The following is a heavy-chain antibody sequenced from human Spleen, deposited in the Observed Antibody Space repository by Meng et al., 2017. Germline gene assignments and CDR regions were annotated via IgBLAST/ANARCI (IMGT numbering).Heavy chain of an antibody. CDR1: GGSFSGYY. CDR2: INHSGST. CDR3: ARGPTTMAHDFDY. V-gene: IGHV4-34*01. Sequence: QGQVPRGGAGLLKPSETLSLTCAVYGGSFSGYYWSWIRQPPGKGLEWIGEINHSGSTNYNPSLKSRVTISVDTSKNQLSLKVSSVTAADSAVYYCARGPTTMAHDFDYWGQGTLVTVSS. D-gene: IGHD4-11*01. J-gene: IGHJ4*02.